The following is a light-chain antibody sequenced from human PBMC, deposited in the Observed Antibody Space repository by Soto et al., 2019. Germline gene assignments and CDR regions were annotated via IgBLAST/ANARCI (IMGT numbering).Light chain of an antibody. CDR1: SSDVGGYNY. J-gene: IGLJ1*01. CDR2: EVN. V-gene: IGLV2-14*01. CDR3: SSYTSSSTLYV. Sequence: QSALTQPASVSGSPGQSITISCTGTSSDVGGYNYVSWCQQHPGKAPKLMIYEVNNRPSGVSNRFSGSKSGNTASLTISGLQAEDEADYYCSSYTSSSTLYVFGTGTKVTVL.